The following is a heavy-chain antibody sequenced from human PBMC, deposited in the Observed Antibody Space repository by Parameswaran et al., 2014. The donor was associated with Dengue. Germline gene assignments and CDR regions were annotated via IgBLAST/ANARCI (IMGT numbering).Heavy chain of an antibody. Sequence: PGKGLEWVSSISSSSSYIYYADSVKGRFTISRDNAKNSLYLQMNSLRAEDTAVYYCARDPAEGSGSYFDYWGQGTLVTVSS. D-gene: IGHD1-26*01. CDR2: ISSSSSYI. J-gene: IGHJ4*02. CDR3: ARDPAEGSGSYFDY. V-gene: IGHV3-21*01.